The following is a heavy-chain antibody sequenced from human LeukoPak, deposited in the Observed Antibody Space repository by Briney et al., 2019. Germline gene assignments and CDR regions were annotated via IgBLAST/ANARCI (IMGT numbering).Heavy chain of an antibody. CDR2: MYYTGST. CDR3: ARGIGEYSAYDYDPYFDY. CDR1: GGSISTYY. D-gene: IGHD5-12*01. J-gene: IGHJ4*02. Sequence: SETPSLTCTVSGGSISTYYWSWIRQPPGKGLEWIGYMYYTGSTNYNPSLKSRVTISVDTSKNQFSLKLNSVTTADTAVYYCARGIGEYSAYDYDPYFDYWGQGTLVTVSS. V-gene: IGHV4-59*01.